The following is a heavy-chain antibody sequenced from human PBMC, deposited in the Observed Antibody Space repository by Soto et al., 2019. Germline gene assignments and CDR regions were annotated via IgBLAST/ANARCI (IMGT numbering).Heavy chain of an antibody. J-gene: IGHJ4*02. D-gene: IGHD2-15*01. CDR1: GFSFRNYA. CDR3: AKDYGLGGGSCFPY. V-gene: IGHV3-23*01. CDR2: ISGGGGGNT. Sequence: GGSLRLSCAASGFSFRNYAMSWVRQAPGKGLGWVSAISGGGGGNTYYTDSVKGRFTISRDDSRNTLYLQMNSLRAEDTALYYCAKDYGLGGGSCFPYWGKGTLVTVSS.